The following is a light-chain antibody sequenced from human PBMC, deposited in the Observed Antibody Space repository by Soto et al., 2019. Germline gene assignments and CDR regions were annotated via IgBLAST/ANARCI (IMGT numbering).Light chain of an antibody. J-gene: IGKJ1*01. CDR1: QGISNY. Sequence: AIRMTQSPSSLSASTGDRVTITCRASQGISNYLAWYQQKPGKAPKLLIYAASTLQSGVPSRFSGSGSGTDFTLTISCLQSEDFATYYCQQYYSYSEALGQGTKVDIK. V-gene: IGKV1-8*01. CDR2: AAS. CDR3: QQYYSYSEA.